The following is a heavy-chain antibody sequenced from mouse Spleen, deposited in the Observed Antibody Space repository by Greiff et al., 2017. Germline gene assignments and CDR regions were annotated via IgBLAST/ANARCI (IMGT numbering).Heavy chain of an antibody. CDR2: IDPSDSYT. J-gene: IGHJ4*01. Sequence: VQLQQPGAELVRPGTSVKLSCKASGYTFTSYWMHWVKQRPGQGLEWIGVIDPSDSYTNYNQKFKGKATLTVDTSSSTAYMQLSSLTSEDSAVYYCARSGTTATKAMDYWGQGTSVTVSS. CDR3: ARSGTTATKAMDY. V-gene: IGHV1-59*01. CDR1: GYTFTSYW. D-gene: IGHD1-2*01.